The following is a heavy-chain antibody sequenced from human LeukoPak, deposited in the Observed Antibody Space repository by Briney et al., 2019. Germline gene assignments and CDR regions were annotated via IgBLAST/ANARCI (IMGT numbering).Heavy chain of an antibody. Sequence: GGSLRLSCAASGFTFSSYGMHWVRQAPGKGLEWVAVISYDGSNKHYADSVKGRFTISRDNSKNTLYLQMNSLRAEDTAVYYCATQGAGANFDYWGQGTLVTVSS. CDR2: ISYDGSNK. CDR3: ATQGAGANFDY. V-gene: IGHV3-30*03. J-gene: IGHJ4*02. CDR1: GFTFSSYG. D-gene: IGHD6-19*01.